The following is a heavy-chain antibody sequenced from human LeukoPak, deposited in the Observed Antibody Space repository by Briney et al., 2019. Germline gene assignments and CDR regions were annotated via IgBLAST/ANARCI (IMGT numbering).Heavy chain of an antibody. D-gene: IGHD2-15*01. V-gene: IGHV3-48*01. CDR2: ISSSSTI. CDR1: GFTFSSYS. Sequence: GGSLRLSCAASGFTFSSYSMNWVRQAPGKGLEWVSYISSSSTIYYADSVKGRFTISRDNAKNSLYLQMNSLRAEDTAVYYCARDSDRTAFFDYWGQGTLVTVSS. CDR3: ARDSDRTAFFDY. J-gene: IGHJ4*02.